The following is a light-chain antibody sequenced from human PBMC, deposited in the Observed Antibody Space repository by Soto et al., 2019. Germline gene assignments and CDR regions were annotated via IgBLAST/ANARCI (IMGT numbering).Light chain of an antibody. CDR3: QQSYTMQIT. CDR1: QSVSNNY. Sequence: EIVLTQSPGTLSLSPGERATLSCRASQSVSNNYLAWYQQKPGQAPRLLIYGASNRATGIPDRFSGSGSGTDFTLTITSLQPEDFATYYCQQSYTMQITFGQGTKVDIK. CDR2: GAS. J-gene: IGKJ2*01. V-gene: IGKV3-20*01.